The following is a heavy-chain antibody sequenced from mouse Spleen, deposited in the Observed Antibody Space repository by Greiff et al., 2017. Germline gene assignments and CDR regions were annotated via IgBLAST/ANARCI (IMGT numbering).Heavy chain of an antibody. CDR1: GFTFSSYA. CDR3: ARQGYYGNYGY. D-gene: IGHD2-1*01. V-gene: IGHV5-9-3*01. J-gene: IGHJ2*01. CDR2: ISSGGSYT. Sequence: EVQLVESGGGLVKPGGSLKLSCAASGFTFSSYAMSWVRQTPEKRLEWVATISSGGSYTYYPDSVKGRFTISRDNAKNTLYLQMSSLRSEDTAMYYCARQGYYGNYGYWGQGTTLTVSS.